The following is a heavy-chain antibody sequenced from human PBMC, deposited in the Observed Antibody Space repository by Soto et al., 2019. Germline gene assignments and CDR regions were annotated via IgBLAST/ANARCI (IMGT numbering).Heavy chain of an antibody. CDR1: GGSISTNY. CDR2: IYSSGST. Sequence: QVQLQESGPGLVKPSETLSLTCTVSGGSISTNYWSWIRQPPGKGLEWIGYIYSSGSTNYNPSLASRVIISVDTSKNQFSLNLSSVTATDTAIYYCARRKGGDYGHYFDYWGQGTLVTVSS. CDR3: ARRKGGDYGHYFDY. J-gene: IGHJ4*02. V-gene: IGHV4-4*09. D-gene: IGHD4-17*01.